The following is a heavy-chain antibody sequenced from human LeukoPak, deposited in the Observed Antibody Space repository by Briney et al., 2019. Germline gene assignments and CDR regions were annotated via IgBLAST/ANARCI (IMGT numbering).Heavy chain of an antibody. V-gene: IGHV4-59*01. CDR2: IYYSGST. Sequence: SETLSLTCTVSGGSISSYYWSWIRQPPGKGLEWIGYIYYSGSTNYNPSLKSRVTISVDTSKNQFSLKLSSVTAADTAAYYCARGGYTSYYYYMDVWGEGTTVTVSS. J-gene: IGHJ6*03. CDR3: ARGGYTSYYYYMDV. D-gene: IGHD5-18*01. CDR1: GGSISSYY.